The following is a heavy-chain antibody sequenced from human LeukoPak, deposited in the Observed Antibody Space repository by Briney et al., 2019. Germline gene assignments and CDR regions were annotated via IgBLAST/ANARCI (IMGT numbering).Heavy chain of an antibody. CDR2: IYYTGNT. D-gene: IGHD1-14*01. CDR3: TRLRDGTPGDY. V-gene: IGHV4-39*01. Sequence: PSETLSLTCPVSGGSISNSLYHWGWVRQPPGEGLEWIGGIYYTGNTYYNPSLKGRVTISVDTSNNQFSLKLSSVIAADTAVYYRTRLRDGTPGDYWGQGTLVTVSS. J-gene: IGHJ4*02. CDR1: GGSISNSLYH.